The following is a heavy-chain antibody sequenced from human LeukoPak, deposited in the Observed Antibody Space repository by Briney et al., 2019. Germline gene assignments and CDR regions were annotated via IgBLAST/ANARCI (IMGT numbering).Heavy chain of an antibody. CDR2: IKQDGGEK. D-gene: IGHD1-26*01. CDR1: GFTFSSYS. CDR3: ARDDSGGSYSPYYYGMDV. V-gene: IGHV3-7*03. J-gene: IGHJ6*02. Sequence: PGGSLRLSCAASGFTFSSYSMNWVRQAPGKGLEWVANIKQDGGEKYYVDSVKGRFTISRDNAKNSLYLQMNSLRADDTAVYYCARDDSGGSYSPYYYGMDVWGQGTTVTVSS.